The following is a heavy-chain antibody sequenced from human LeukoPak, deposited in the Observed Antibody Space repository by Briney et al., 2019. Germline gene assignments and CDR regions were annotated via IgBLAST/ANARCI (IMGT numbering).Heavy chain of an antibody. J-gene: IGHJ4*02. Sequence: GSVKVSCKASGYTFTSYHINWVRQAPGQGREWMGWMSPNSGDTGYAQKFQGRVTMTRDTSITTAYMELSSLRSEDTAVYYCARGVAAGVDYWGQGTLVTVSS. CDR3: ARGVAAGVDY. CDR1: GYTFTSYH. D-gene: IGHD2-15*01. V-gene: IGHV1-8*01. CDR2: MSPNSGDT.